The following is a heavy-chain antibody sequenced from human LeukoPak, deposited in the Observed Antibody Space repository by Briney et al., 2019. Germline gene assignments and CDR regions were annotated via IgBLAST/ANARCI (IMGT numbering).Heavy chain of an antibody. J-gene: IGHJ6*03. D-gene: IGHD4-23*01. CDR2: IYPGDSDT. CDR1: GYSFTSYW. Sequence: GESLKISCKGSGYSFTSYWIGWVRQMPGKGLEWMGIIYPGDSDTRYSPSFQGQVTISADKSISTAYLQWSSLKASDTAMYYYTRLPGNYDYYYYMDVSGKGTTVTVSS. V-gene: IGHV5-51*01. CDR3: TRLPGNYDYYYYMDV.